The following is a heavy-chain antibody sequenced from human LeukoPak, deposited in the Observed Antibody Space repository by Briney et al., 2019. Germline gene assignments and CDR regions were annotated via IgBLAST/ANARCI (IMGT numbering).Heavy chain of an antibody. D-gene: IGHD2-2*01. Sequence: ASVKVSCKASGYTFTSYYMHWVRQAPGQGLEWMGIINPSGSSTSYAQKFQGRVTMTRDTSTSTVYMELSSLRSEDTAVYYCARDRGLGYCSSTSCRGNYFDYWGQGTLVTVSS. CDR3: ARDRGLGYCSSTSCRGNYFDY. CDR1: GYTFTSYY. J-gene: IGHJ4*02. CDR2: INPSGSST. V-gene: IGHV1-46*01.